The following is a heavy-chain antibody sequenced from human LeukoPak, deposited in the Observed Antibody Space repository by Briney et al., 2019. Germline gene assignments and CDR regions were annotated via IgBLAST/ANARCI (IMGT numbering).Heavy chain of an antibody. CDR1: GFSYSSYT. V-gene: IGHV3-23*01. Sequence: PGRSLRLSCVASGFSYSSYTMSWVRQAPGKGLEWVSTITDRGSSTFYADSVKGRFTISRDNSKNTLFLQMNSLRAEDTAIYYCVKDIGYYYIHDAFDIWGQGTVVAVSS. CDR3: VKDIGYYYIHDAFDI. CDR2: ITDRGSST. D-gene: IGHD3-10*02. J-gene: IGHJ3*02.